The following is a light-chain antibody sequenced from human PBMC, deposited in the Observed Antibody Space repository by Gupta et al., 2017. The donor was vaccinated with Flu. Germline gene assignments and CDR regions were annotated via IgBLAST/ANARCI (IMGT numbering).Light chain of an antibody. CDR1: SSNIGAGYD. Sequence: QSVLTQPPSVSGAPGQRVTISCTGSSSNIGAGYDVHWYQQLPGTAPKLLIYGNSNRPSGVPDRFSGSKSGTSASLAITRLQAEDEADYYCQSSDSSLSGVVFGGGTKLTVI. J-gene: IGLJ2*01. CDR2: GNS. V-gene: IGLV1-40*01. CDR3: QSSDSSLSGVV.